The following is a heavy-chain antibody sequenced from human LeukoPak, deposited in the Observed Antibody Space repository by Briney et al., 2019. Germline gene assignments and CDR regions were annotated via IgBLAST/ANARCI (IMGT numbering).Heavy chain of an antibody. J-gene: IGHJ3*02. D-gene: IGHD2-2*02. Sequence: GGSLRLSCAASGFTFDDYAMHWVRQGPGKGLEWVSGISWNSDHIDYADSVKGRFTISRDNAKNSLYLQMNSLRAEDTALYYCARRDIVVVPAAIFGAFDIWGQGTMVTVSS. V-gene: IGHV3-9*01. CDR2: ISWNSDHI. CDR3: ARRDIVVVPAAIFGAFDI. CDR1: GFTFDDYA.